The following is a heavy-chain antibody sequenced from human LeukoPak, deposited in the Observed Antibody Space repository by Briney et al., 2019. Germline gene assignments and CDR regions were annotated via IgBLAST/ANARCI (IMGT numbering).Heavy chain of an antibody. Sequence: GGSLRLSCAASGFTFSSYAMSWVRQAPGKGLEWVSAIGVAGDTYYPGSVKGRFTISRENAKNSLYLQMNSLRAGDTAVYYCARGFVHAFDLWGQGTMVTVSS. D-gene: IGHD6-6*01. CDR1: GFTFSSYA. J-gene: IGHJ3*01. V-gene: IGHV3-13*01. CDR3: ARGFVHAFDL. CDR2: IGVAGDT.